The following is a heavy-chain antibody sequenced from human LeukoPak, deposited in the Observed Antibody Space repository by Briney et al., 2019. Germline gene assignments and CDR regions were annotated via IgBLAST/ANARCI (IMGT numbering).Heavy chain of an antibody. CDR3: ASDSSGWPSTDDY. J-gene: IGHJ4*02. Sequence: GGSLRLSCAASGFTFSSYAMSWVRQAPGKGLERVSAISGRGGSTYYADSVKGRFTITRDNSKNTLYLQMNSLRAEDTAVYYCASDSSGWPSTDDYWGQGTLVTVSS. V-gene: IGHV3-23*01. CDR1: GFTFSSYA. CDR2: ISGRGGST. D-gene: IGHD6-19*01.